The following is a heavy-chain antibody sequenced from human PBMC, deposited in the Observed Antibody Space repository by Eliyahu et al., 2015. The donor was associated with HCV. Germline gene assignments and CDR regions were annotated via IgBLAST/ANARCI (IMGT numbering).Heavy chain of an antibody. D-gene: IGHD6-13*01. V-gene: IGHV1-2*02. CDR3: ARDIAPSGAWWFDS. J-gene: IGHJ5*01. CDR1: GYTFTSYF. CDR2: VNPENGDT. Sequence: QVRLLQSGAELKSPGTSVKVSCXTSGYTFTSYFIPWLRRAPGQGLEWVGWVNPENGDTSYSRKXRGRVTMTRDTSTSAVYMELSGLASGDTAVYYCARDIAPSGAWWFDSWGQGSHVTVSS.